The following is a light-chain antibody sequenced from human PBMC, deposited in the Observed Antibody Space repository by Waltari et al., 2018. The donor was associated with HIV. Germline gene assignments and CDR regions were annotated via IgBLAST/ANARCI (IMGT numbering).Light chain of an antibody. CDR1: QSVSSNY. CDR3: QQYGSSPYT. V-gene: IGKV3-20*01. Sequence: EIVLTQSPATLSLSPGERAALSCRASQSVSSNYLAWYQQKPGQAPRLLIYGASSRATGIPDSFSGSGSGTDFTLTISRLEPEEFAVYYCQQYGSSPYTFGQGTKLEIK. CDR2: GAS. J-gene: IGKJ2*01.